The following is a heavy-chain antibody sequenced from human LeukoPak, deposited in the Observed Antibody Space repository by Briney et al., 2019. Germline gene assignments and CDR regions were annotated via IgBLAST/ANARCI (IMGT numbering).Heavy chain of an antibody. D-gene: IGHD5-18*01. J-gene: IGHJ4*02. CDR2: ISGSGGKT. CDR3: GKEMTSMVTVEY. V-gene: IGHV3-23*01. Sequence: PGGSLRLSCVASGFTFSTSAMSWVRQAPGKGLGWVSAISGSGGKTYYADSVKGRFTISRDNSQNTLYLYMNSLRADDTAVYYCGKEMTSMVTVEYWGQGTLVTVPS. CDR1: GFTFSTSA.